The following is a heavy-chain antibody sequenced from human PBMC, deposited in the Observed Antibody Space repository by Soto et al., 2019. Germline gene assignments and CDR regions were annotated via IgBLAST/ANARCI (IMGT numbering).Heavy chain of an antibody. Sequence: GGSLRLSCAASGFTFSSYGMHWVRQAPGKGLEWVAVISYDGSNKYYADSVKGRFTISRDNSKNTLYLQMNSLRAEDTAVYYCAKDMATVTTFFDYWGQGTLVTVSS. CDR3: AKDMATVTTFFDY. CDR1: GFTFSSYG. CDR2: ISYDGSNK. J-gene: IGHJ4*02. V-gene: IGHV3-30*18. D-gene: IGHD4-17*01.